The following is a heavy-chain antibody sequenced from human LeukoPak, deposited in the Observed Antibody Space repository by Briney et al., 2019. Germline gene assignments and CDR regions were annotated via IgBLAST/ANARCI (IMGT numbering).Heavy chain of an antibody. CDR1: GFTFSLYW. V-gene: IGHV3-7*01. D-gene: IGHD5-24*01. CDR3: ARGPADYNKLKPGDRDGYNYKSKRTPFDY. CDR2: IKQDGSEK. J-gene: IGHJ4*02. Sequence: GGSLRLSCAASGFTFSLYWMSWVRQAPGKGLEWVANIKQDGSEKYYVDSVRGRFTISRDNAKNSLYLQMNSLRADDTAVYYCARGPADYNKLKPGDRDGYNYKSKRTPFDYWGQGTLVTVSS.